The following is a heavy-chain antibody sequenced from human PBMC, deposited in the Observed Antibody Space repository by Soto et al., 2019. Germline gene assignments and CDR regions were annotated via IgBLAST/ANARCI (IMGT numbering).Heavy chain of an antibody. V-gene: IGHV3-23*01. J-gene: IGHJ4*02. Sequence: GGSLRLSCAASGFICSSYDMSWVRQPPGKGLEWVSTILVGGSTHYEDSVRGRFTVSSDISDNTLFLRMTSLTADDTAVYFCAKRDVPHSTSNAYFYDHWGRGVLVTVSS. CDR2: ILVGGST. CDR1: GFICSSYD. D-gene: IGHD2-21*02. CDR3: AKRDVPHSTSNAYFYDH.